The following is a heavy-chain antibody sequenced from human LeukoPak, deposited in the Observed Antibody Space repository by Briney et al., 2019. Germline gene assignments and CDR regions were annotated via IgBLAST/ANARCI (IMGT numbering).Heavy chain of an antibody. D-gene: IGHD1-26*01. V-gene: IGHV4-4*09. Sequence: PSETLSLTCTVSGGSISSYYWSWIRQPPGKGLQWIGYIYTSGSTNYNPSLKSRVTISVDTSKNQFSLKLSSVTAADTAVYYCARHGYSGSLGYWGRGTLVTVSS. CDR1: GGSISSYY. CDR3: ARHGYSGSLGY. J-gene: IGHJ4*02. CDR2: IYTSGST.